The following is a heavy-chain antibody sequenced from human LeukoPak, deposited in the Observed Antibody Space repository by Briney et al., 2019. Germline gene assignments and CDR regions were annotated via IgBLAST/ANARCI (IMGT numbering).Heavy chain of an antibody. CDR1: GFTFSDYA. J-gene: IGHJ4*02. D-gene: IGHD3-3*01. CDR2: LSGSGAGT. V-gene: IGHV3-23*01. CDR3: AELGVDTFFDY. Sequence: GGSLRLSCAASGFTFSDYALGWVRQAPGRGLEWVATLSGSGAGTYYSDSVQGRFTISSDNSKRTLFLQMNSLRAEDTAFYATAELGVDTFFDYWGQGTLATVSS.